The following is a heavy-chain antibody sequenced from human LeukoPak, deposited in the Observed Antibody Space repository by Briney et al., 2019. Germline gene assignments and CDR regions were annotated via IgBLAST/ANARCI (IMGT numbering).Heavy chain of an antibody. J-gene: IGHJ4*02. CDR3: AKGDSGSYWVFDY. CDR2: ISGSGDST. V-gene: IGHV3-23*01. CDR1: GFTFSSYD. D-gene: IGHD1-26*01. Sequence: GGSLRLSCAASGFTFSSYDMSWVRQAPGRGLEWVSGISGSGDSTNYADSVKGRFTISRDNSKNTLYLQMNSLRAEDTAVYYCAKGDSGSYWVFDYWGQGTLVTVSS.